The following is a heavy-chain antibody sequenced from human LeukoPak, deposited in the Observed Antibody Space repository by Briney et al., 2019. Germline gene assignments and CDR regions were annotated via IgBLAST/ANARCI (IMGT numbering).Heavy chain of an antibody. J-gene: IGHJ6*03. V-gene: IGHV3-48*01. D-gene: IGHD3-10*01. CDR1: GFTFSSYS. Sequence: GGSLRLSCAASGFTFSSYSMNWVRQAPGKGLEWVSYISSSSSTIYYADSVKGRFTISRDNAKNSLYLQMNSLRAEDTAVYYCAKYLLGFGDRSYMDVWGKGTTVTVSS. CDR2: ISSSSSTI. CDR3: AKYLLGFGDRSYMDV.